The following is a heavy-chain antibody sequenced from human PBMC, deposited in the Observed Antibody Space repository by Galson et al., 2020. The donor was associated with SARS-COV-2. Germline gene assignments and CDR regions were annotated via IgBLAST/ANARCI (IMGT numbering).Heavy chain of an antibody. V-gene: IGHV1-24*01. D-gene: IGHD3-9*01. CDR3: ATGGILRAGWFDP. CDR1: GYTLTELS. J-gene: IGHJ5*02. CDR2: FDPEDGET. Sequence: GESLKIPCKVSGYTLTELSMHWVRPAPGKGLEWMGGFDPEDGETIYAQKFQGRVTMTEDTSTDTAYMELSSLRSEDTAVYYCATGGILRAGWFDPWGQGTLVTVSS.